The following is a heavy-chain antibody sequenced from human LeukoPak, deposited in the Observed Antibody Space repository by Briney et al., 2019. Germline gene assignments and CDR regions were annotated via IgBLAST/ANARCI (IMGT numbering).Heavy chain of an antibody. CDR3: ARSITMVRGVNFYYYGMDV. Sequence: GGSLRLSCAASGFTFSSYWMHWARQAPGKGLVWVSRINSDGSSTSYADSVKGRFTISRDNAKNTLYLQMNSLRAEDTAVYYCARSITMVRGVNFYYYGMDVWGKGTTVTVSS. CDR2: INSDGSST. J-gene: IGHJ6*04. V-gene: IGHV3-74*01. CDR1: GFTFSSYW. D-gene: IGHD3-10*01.